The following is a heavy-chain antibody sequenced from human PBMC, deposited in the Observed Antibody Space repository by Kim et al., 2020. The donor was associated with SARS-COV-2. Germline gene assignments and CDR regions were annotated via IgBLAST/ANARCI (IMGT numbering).Heavy chain of an antibody. Sequence: GRFTISRDNAKNSLYLQMNSLRAEDTAVYYCATKGPYSSGWYGEKLYFDYWGQGTLVTVSS. V-gene: IGHV3-11*06. D-gene: IGHD6-19*01. CDR3: ATKGPYSSGWYGEKLYFDY. J-gene: IGHJ4*02.